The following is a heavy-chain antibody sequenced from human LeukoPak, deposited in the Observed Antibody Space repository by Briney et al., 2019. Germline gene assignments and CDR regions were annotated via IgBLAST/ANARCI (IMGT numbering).Heavy chain of an antibody. CDR3: ARGWSRRLRYFDY. J-gene: IGHJ4*02. V-gene: IGHV4-34*01. CDR2: INHSGST. Sequence: SETLSLTCAVYAGSFSGYYWSWIRQPPGNGLEWVGEINHSGSTNYNPSLKSRVTISVDTSNNQFSLKLSSVTAADTAVYYCARGWSRRLRYFDYWGQGTLVTVSS. CDR1: AGSFSGYY. D-gene: IGHD2-21*02.